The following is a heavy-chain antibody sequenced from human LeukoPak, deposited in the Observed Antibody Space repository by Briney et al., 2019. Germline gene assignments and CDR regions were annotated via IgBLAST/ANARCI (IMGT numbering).Heavy chain of an antibody. Sequence: PGRSLRLSCAASGFTFSSYGMHWVRQAPGKGLEWVAFIRYDGSNKYYADSVKGRFTISRDNSKNTLYLQMNSLRAEDTAVYYCAKYGGSHYGSGSYGYFDYWGQGTLVTVSS. CDR3: AKYGGSHYGSGSYGYFDY. J-gene: IGHJ4*02. CDR1: GFTFSSYG. V-gene: IGHV3-30*02. CDR2: IRYDGSNK. D-gene: IGHD3-10*01.